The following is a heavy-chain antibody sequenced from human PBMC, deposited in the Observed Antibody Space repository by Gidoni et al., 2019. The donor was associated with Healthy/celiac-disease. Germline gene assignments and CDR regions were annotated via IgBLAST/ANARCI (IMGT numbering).Heavy chain of an antibody. D-gene: IGHD3-10*01. Sequence: EVQLFVSGGGLVQPGGSLRLSCAASVFPFSRYALSWVRQAPGKGLEWVAAISGSGGRTYYADTVKGRFTISRDNSKNTLYLQMNSLRAEDTAVYYCAKDEDYGSGSYLYYYDGMDVWGQGTTVTVSS. V-gene: IGHV3-23*01. CDR3: AKDEDYGSGSYLYYYDGMDV. CDR1: VFPFSRYA. J-gene: IGHJ6*02. CDR2: ISGSGGRT.